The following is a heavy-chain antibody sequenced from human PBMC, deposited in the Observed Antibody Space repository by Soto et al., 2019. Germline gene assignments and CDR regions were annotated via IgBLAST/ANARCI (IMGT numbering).Heavy chain of an antibody. CDR1: GGSISSGGYY. Sequence: PSETLSLTCTVSGGSISSGGYYWSWIRQHPGKGLEWIGYIYYSGSTYYNPSLKSRVTISVDTSKNQFSLKLSSVTAADTAVYYCATQVDTAMYFDYWGQGTLVTVS. CDR3: ATQVDTAMYFDY. V-gene: IGHV4-31*03. D-gene: IGHD5-18*01. CDR2: IYYSGST. J-gene: IGHJ4*02.